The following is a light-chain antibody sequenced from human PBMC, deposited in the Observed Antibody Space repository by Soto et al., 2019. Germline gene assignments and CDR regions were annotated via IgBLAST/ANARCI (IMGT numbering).Light chain of an antibody. J-gene: IGKJ4*01. CDR2: DAS. CDR1: QSVSSR. CDR3: HQYNSYSLT. Sequence: DIQMTQSPSTLSASVGDRVTITCRASQSVSSRLAWYQQRPGEAPKLLIYDASTLESGVPSRFSGSGSGTEFTLTISSLQTDDFATYHCHQYNSYSLTFGGGTKVDIK. V-gene: IGKV1-5*01.